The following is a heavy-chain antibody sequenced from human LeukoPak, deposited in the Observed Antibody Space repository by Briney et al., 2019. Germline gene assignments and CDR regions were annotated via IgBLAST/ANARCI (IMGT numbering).Heavy chain of an antibody. J-gene: IGHJ3*02. V-gene: IGHV4-4*07. Sequence: SETLSLTCTVSGGSISSYYWSWVRQPAGKGLEWIGRIYTSGNTNYNPSLKGRVTMSVDTSKNQFSLNLSSVTAADTAVYYCARDRSGARRGAFDIWGQGTMVTVSS. CDR2: IYTSGNT. CDR3: ARDRSGARRGAFDI. D-gene: IGHD6-6*01. CDR1: GGSISSYY.